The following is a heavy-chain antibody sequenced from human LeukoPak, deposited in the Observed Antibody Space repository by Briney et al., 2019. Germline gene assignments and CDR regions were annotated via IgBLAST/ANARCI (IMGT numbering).Heavy chain of an antibody. D-gene: IGHD2-15*01. Sequence: SETLSLTCAVYGGSFSGYYWSWIRQPPGKGLEWIGEINHSGSTNYNPSLKSRVTISVDTSKNQFSLKLSSVTAADTAVYYCAREYCSGGSCSGLSDAFDIWGQGTMVTVSS. J-gene: IGHJ3*02. CDR2: INHSGST. V-gene: IGHV4-34*01. CDR3: AREYCSGGSCSGLSDAFDI. CDR1: GGSFSGYY.